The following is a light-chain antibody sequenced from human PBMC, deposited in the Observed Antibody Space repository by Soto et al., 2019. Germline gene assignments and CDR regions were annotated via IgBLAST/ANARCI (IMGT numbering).Light chain of an antibody. CDR2: GAS. CDR1: QSVSSN. CDR3: QQYNNWPPRGT. V-gene: IGKV3-15*01. J-gene: IGKJ1*01. Sequence: EIVMTQSPATLSVSPGERATLSCRASQSVSSNLAWYQQKPGQAPRLLICGASTRATGIPARFSGSGSGTEFTLTISSLQSEDFAVYYCQQYNNWPPRGTFGQGTKV.